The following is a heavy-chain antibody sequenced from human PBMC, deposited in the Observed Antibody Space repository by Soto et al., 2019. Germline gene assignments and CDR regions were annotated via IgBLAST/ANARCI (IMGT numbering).Heavy chain of an antibody. Sequence: EVQLVESGGGLVQPGGSLRLSCAASGFTLSSHWMHWVCQVPGKGLVWVSRINGDGTSINYADSVKGRFTISRDNAKNTLYLQMNSLRAEDTAVYYCARDPGDTTGWFYFDSWGQGTLVIVSS. D-gene: IGHD6-19*01. V-gene: IGHV3-74*01. CDR1: GFTLSSHW. CDR2: INGDGTSI. CDR3: ARDPGDTTGWFYFDS. J-gene: IGHJ4*02.